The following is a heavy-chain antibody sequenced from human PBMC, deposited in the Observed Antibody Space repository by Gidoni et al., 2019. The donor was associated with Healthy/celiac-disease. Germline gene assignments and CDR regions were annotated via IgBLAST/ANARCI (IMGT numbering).Heavy chain of an antibody. V-gene: IGHV3-15*01. Sequence: EVQLVESGGGLVKPGGSLSLYRAASGLTCSNAWMSWVRQAPGKGLEWVGRIKSKTDGGTTDYAAPVKGRFTISRDDSKNTLYLQMNSLKTEDTAVYYCTTLGRFYGYDYWGQGTLVTVSS. J-gene: IGHJ4*02. CDR3: TTLGRFYGYDY. CDR2: IKSKTDGGTT. CDR1: GLTCSNAW. D-gene: IGHD5-18*01.